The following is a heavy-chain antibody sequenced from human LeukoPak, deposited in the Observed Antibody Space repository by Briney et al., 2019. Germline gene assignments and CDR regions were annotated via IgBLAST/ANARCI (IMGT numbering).Heavy chain of an antibody. Sequence: PSETLSLTCTVSGGSISSYYWSWIRQPPGKGLEWIGYIYYSGSTNYNPSLKSRVTISVDKSKNQFSLKLSSVTAADTAVYYCARGIAAAGTYWFDPWGQGTLVTVSS. CDR1: GGSISSYY. V-gene: IGHV4-59*12. CDR3: ARGIAAAGTYWFDP. D-gene: IGHD6-13*01. CDR2: IYYSGST. J-gene: IGHJ5*02.